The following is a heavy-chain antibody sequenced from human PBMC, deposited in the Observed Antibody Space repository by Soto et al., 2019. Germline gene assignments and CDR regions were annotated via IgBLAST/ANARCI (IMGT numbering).Heavy chain of an antibody. Sequence: SVKVSCKASGGTFSSYAISWVRQAPGQGLEWMGGIIPIFGTANYAQRFQGRVTITADESTSTAYMELSSLRSEDTAVYYCARKSYYDSSGYSIYYYYYGMDVWGQGTTVTVTS. CDR2: IIPIFGTA. J-gene: IGHJ6*02. CDR1: GGTFSSYA. CDR3: ARKSYYDSSGYSIYYYYYGMDV. V-gene: IGHV1-69*13. D-gene: IGHD3-22*01.